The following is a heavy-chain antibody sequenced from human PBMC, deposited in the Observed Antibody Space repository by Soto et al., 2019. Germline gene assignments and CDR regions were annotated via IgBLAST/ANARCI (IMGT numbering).Heavy chain of an antibody. J-gene: IGHJ4*02. CDR2: INAGNGNT. V-gene: IGHV1-3*01. D-gene: IGHD2-2*01. CDR1: GYTFTSYA. Sequence: ASVKVSCKASGYTFTSYAMHWVRQAPGQRLEWMGWINAGNGNTKYSQKFQGRVTITRDTSASTAYMELSSLRSEDTAVYYCARTTIVVVPATEAQEPFDYWGQGTLVTVSS. CDR3: ARTTIVVVPATEAQEPFDY.